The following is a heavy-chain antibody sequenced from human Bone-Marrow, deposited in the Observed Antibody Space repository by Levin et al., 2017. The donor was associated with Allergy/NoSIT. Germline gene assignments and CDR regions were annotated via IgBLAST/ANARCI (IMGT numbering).Heavy chain of an antibody. V-gene: IGHV3-48*02. CDR3: ARPPYGGSWHDFDY. CDR1: GFTFSTYS. J-gene: IGHJ4*02. Sequence: TGESLKISCAASGFTFSTYSMNWVRQAPGKGLEWVSYISSSSSNTYYADSVKGRFTISRDNAKNSVYLQMNSLRDEDTAVYYCARPPYGGSWHDFDYWGQGTLVTVSS. D-gene: IGHD6-13*01. CDR2: ISSSSSNT.